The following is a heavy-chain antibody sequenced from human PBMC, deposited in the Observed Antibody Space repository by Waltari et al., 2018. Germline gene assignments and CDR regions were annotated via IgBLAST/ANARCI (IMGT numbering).Heavy chain of an antibody. J-gene: IGHJ4*02. CDR2: ICSGGET. V-gene: IGHV3-23*01. D-gene: IGHD6-13*01. Sequence: EVQLLESGGGLIQPGGSLRLSCAASGFVFSTNAMSWVRQSPGKGLEWVSGICSGGETHYTDSVKGRFTISRDNSKSSLYLQMNSLRAEDTAVYYCAKDLYWWTAADYWGQGILVTVSS. CDR1: GFVFSTNA. CDR3: AKDLYWWTAADY.